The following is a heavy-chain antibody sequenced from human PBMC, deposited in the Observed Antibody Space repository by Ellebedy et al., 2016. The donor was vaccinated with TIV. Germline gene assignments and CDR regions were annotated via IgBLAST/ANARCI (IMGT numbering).Heavy chain of an antibody. D-gene: IGHD6-13*01. V-gene: IGHV1-18*01. J-gene: IGHJ4*02. CDR2: LSGLNGKT. CDR3: ARVAAAAGGGFDY. Sequence: AASVKVSCKTSGYTFTSYGVSWVRQAPGQGLEWMGWLSGLNGKTKYARTVQGRVTFTTDTAARTVYMELTSLRSDDTAVYYCARVAAAAGGGFDYWGQGTLVTVSS. CDR1: GYTFTSYG.